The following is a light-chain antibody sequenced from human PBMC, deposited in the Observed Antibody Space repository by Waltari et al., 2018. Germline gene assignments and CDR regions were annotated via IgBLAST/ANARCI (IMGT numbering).Light chain of an antibody. V-gene: IGKV3-20*01. Sequence: SCRASQSVSRALAWYQQKPGQAPRLLIYGASTRATGIPDRFSGSGSWTDFSLTISRLEPDDFAVYYCQHYLRLPVTFGQGTTVEI. CDR2: GAS. CDR3: QHYLRLPVT. CDR1: QSVSRA. J-gene: IGKJ1*01.